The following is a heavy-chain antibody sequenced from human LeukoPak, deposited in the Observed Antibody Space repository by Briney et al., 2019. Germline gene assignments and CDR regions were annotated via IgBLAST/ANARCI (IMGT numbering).Heavy chain of an antibody. CDR3: AKGRSIVVARPIYYFDY. Sequence: PGGSPRLSCAASGFTFSSYGMHWVRQAPGKGLEWVAVISYDGSNKYYADSVKGRFTISRDNSKNTLYLQMNSLRAEDTAVCYCAKGRSIVVARPIYYFDYWGQGTLVTVSS. CDR2: ISYDGSNK. D-gene: IGHD3-22*01. CDR1: GFTFSSYG. J-gene: IGHJ4*02. V-gene: IGHV3-30*18.